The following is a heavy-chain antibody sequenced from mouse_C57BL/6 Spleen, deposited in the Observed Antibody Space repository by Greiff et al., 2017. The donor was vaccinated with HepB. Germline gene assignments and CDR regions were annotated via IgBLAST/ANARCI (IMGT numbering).Heavy chain of an antibody. CDR2: IRLKSDNYAT. J-gene: IGHJ3*01. V-gene: IGHV6-3*01. CDR1: GFTFSNYW. D-gene: IGHD2-3*01. Sequence: EVKLVESGGGLVQPGGSMKLSCVASGFTFSNYWMNWVRQSPEKGLEWVAQIRLKSDNYATHYAESVKGRFTISRDDSKSSVYLQMNNLRAEDTGIYYCTGEGYYAAYWGQGTLVTVSA. CDR3: TGEGYYAAY.